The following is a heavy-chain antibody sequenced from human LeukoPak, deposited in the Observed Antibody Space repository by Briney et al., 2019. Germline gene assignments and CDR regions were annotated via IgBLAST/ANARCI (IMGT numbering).Heavy chain of an antibody. V-gene: IGHV1-69*13. CDR2: IIPVLSTA. J-gene: IGHJ6*03. CDR1: RDTFSRYA. Sequence: SVKVSCKASRDTFSRYAISWVRQAPGQGLEWMGGIIPVLSTANYAQKFQDRVTITADESTSTTYMELSSLKSEDTAVYYCATTGGDIYYYYMDVWGKGTTVTISS. D-gene: IGHD3-16*01. CDR3: ATTGGDIYYYYMDV.